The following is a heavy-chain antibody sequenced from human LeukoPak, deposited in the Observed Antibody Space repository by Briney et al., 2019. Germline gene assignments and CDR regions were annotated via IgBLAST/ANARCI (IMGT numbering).Heavy chain of an antibody. V-gene: IGHV1-2*06. CDR1: GYTFTGYY. CDR3: ARTRPPPYGYYYYYMDV. D-gene: IGHD6-6*01. Sequence: ASVKVSCKASGYTFTGYYMQWLRQAPGQGLEWMGRINPNSGGTNYAQKFQGRVTMTRDTSISTAYMELSRLRSDDTAVYYCARTRPPPYGYYYYYMDVWGKGTTVTVSS. J-gene: IGHJ6*03. CDR2: INPNSGGT.